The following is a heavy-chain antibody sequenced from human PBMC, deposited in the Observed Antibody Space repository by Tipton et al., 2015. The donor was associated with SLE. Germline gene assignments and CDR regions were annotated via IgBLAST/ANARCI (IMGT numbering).Heavy chain of an antibody. CDR1: GGSISRRGHY. D-gene: IGHD5-24*01. J-gene: IGHJ3*02. Sequence: GLVKPSGTLSLTCSVSGGSISRRGHYWGWIRQPPGKGLEWIGYIYYNGNTNYNPSLKSRVTISLDTSKNQFSLKLSSVTAADTAMYFCARHAYRNAFDMWGQGTMVTVSS. V-gene: IGHV4-61*05. CDR3: ARHAYRNAFDM. CDR2: IYYNGNT.